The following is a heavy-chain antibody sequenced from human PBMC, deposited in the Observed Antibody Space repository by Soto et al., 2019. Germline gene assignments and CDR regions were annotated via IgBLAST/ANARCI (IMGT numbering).Heavy chain of an antibody. CDR1: GYTFRNYG. D-gene: IGHD3-3*01. CDR2: ISPYNGNT. J-gene: IGHJ4*02. CDR3: ARNLVAGSDFWRAYNGGYFDY. Sequence: ASVKVSCKASGYTFRNYGITWVRQAPGQGLEWMAWISPYNGNTNYAQDLQGRVTMTTDTSTSTAYMELRSLTSEDTAMYYCARNLVAGSDFWRAYNGGYFDYWGQGTLVTVSS. V-gene: IGHV1-18*01.